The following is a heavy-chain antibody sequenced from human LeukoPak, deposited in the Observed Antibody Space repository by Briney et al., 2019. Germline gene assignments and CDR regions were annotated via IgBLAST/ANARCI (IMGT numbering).Heavy chain of an antibody. J-gene: IGHJ4*02. CDR1: GYSFISYD. Sequence: ASVKVSCKASGYSFISYDINWVRQATGQGLEWMGWMNPNSGNTGSAQRFQGRVTMTRDTSVSTAYMELSSLRSEDTAVYYCARAIYDSSGYYYFDYWGQGTLVTVSS. V-gene: IGHV1-8*01. D-gene: IGHD3-22*01. CDR3: ARAIYDSSGYYYFDY. CDR2: MNPNSGNT.